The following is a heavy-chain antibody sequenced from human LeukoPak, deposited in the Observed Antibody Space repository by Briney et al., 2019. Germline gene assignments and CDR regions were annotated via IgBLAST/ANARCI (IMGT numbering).Heavy chain of an antibody. CDR2: IHYTGTV. J-gene: IGHJ3*02. CDR3: ARGLTTDYGAFNI. D-gene: IGHD4-17*01. CDR1: GGTISWFY. V-gene: IGHV4-59*01. Sequence: SETLSLTCTVSGGTISWFYWSWIRQSPGRGLEWIAYIHYTGTVNYNPAHKSRATISVDMSNNQFSLELTFVTAADTAVYYCARGLTTDYGAFNIWGQGKAVSVSS.